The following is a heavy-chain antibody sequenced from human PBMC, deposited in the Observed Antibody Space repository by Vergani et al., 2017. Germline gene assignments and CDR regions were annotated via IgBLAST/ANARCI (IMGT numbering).Heavy chain of an antibody. V-gene: IGHV1-2*02. CDR1: GYTFTGYY. J-gene: IGHJ6*02. CDR3: ARDNRRYSGYDSYGMDV. Sequence: QVQLVQSGAEVKKPGASVKVSCKASGYTFTGYYMHWVRQAPGQGLEWMGWINPNSGGTNYAQKFQGRVTITADKSTSTAYMELSSLRSEDTAVYYCARDNRRYSGYDSYGMDVWGQGTTVTVSS. D-gene: IGHD5-12*01. CDR2: INPNSGGT.